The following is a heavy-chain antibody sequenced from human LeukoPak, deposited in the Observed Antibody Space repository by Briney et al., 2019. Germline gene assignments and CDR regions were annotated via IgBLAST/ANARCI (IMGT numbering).Heavy chain of an antibody. CDR3: AREFYGGNSGRAFDI. CDR2: ISYDGSNK. CDR1: GLTFSSYA. Sequence: GGSLRLSCATSGLTFSSYAMHWVRQAPGKGLEWVAVISYDGSNKYYADSVKGRFTISRDNSKNTLYLQMNSLRAEDTAVYYCAREFYGGNSGRAFDIWGQGTMVTVSS. D-gene: IGHD4-23*01. V-gene: IGHV3-30*04. J-gene: IGHJ3*02.